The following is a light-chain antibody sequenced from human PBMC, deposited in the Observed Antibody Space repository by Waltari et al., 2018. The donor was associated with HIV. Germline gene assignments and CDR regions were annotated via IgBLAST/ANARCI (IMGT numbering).Light chain of an antibody. CDR1: SSDVGGYNY. V-gene: IGLV2-14*03. CDR2: NVN. Sequence: HSALTQPASVSGSPGQSITIPCTGTSSDVGGYNYVSWYRLHPGEVPKLMIFNVNNRPGGVSNRFSGSTCGNTASLTISGLQVEDEAEYYCSSYTSSSIGIFGGGTKVTVL. J-gene: IGLJ2*01. CDR3: SSYTSSSIGI.